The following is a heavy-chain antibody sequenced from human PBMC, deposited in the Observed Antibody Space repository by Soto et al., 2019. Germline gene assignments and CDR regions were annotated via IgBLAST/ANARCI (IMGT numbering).Heavy chain of an antibody. Sequence: EVQLLESGGGLVQPGGSLRLSCAASGFTFSSYAMTWVRQAPGKGPEWVSGISGSGGRTYYADSVKGRFTISRDTSKNTLYLQMNSLGAEDTAVYYWAKARGELPYGYFDLWGRGTLVTVSS. CDR1: GFTFSSYA. V-gene: IGHV3-23*01. D-gene: IGHD1-26*01. J-gene: IGHJ2*01. CDR3: AKARGELPYGYFDL. CDR2: ISGSGGRT.